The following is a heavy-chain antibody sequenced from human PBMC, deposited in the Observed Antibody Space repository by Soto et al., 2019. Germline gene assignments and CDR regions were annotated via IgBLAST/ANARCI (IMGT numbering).Heavy chain of an antibody. Sequence: EVQLVESGGGLVQPGGSLRLSCAASGFTFSSYSMNWVRQAPGKGLEWVSYISSSSSTIYYADSVKGRFTISRDNAKNSLYLQMNSRRGEDTAVYYCARIAGTFDYWGQGTLVTVSS. CDR1: GFTFSSYS. CDR3: ARIAGTFDY. D-gene: IGHD6-13*01. CDR2: ISSSSSTI. V-gene: IGHV3-48*01. J-gene: IGHJ4*02.